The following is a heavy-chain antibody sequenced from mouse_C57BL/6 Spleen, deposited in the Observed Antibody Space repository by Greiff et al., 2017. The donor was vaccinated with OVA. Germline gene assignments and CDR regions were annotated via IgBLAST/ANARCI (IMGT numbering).Heavy chain of an antibody. CDR1: GYTFTDYN. Sequence: EVQLQQSGPELVKPGASVKIPCKASGYTFTDYNMDWVKQSPGKSLEWIGDITPNNGGTVYNQKFKGKATLTVDKSSSTAYMELRSLTSEDTAVYYCARSDYYDYLFAYWGQGTLVTVSA. J-gene: IGHJ3*01. V-gene: IGHV1-18*01. CDR3: ARSDYYDYLFAY. CDR2: ITPNNGGT. D-gene: IGHD2-4*01.